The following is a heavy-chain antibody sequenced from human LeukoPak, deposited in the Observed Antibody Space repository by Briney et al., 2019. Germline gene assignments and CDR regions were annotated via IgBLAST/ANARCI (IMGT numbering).Heavy chain of an antibody. CDR1: GFTFSSYA. CDR2: ISGSGGST. D-gene: IGHD6-13*01. Sequence: GGSLRLSCVASGFTFSSYAMSWVRQAPGKGLEWVSAISGSGGSTYYADSVKGRFTISRDNSKNTLYLQMNSLRAEDTAVYYCAKNRIGNTGIAAINYWDQGTLVTVSS. CDR3: AKNRIGNTGIAAINY. V-gene: IGHV3-23*01. J-gene: IGHJ4*02.